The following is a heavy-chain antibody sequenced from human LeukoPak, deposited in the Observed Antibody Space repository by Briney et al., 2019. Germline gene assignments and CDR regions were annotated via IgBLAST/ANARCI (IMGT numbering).Heavy chain of an antibody. CDR3: TRINYG. J-gene: IGHJ4*02. V-gene: IGHV3-74*01. CDR2: INSYGSTT. Sequence: SLRLSCAASGFTFSRYWMHWVRQAPGKGLMWVSRINSYGSTTSHADSVKGRFTISSDNVKNTLYLQMNSLRGEDTAVYYCTRINYGWGQGTLVTVSS. D-gene: IGHD3-16*01. CDR1: GFTFSRYW.